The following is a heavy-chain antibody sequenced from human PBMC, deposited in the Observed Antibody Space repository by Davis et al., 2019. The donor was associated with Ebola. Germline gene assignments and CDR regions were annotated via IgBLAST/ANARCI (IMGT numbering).Heavy chain of an antibody. J-gene: IGHJ4*02. Sequence: ASVKVSCKASGYTFTSYDINWVRQAPGQGLEWMGWINPNSGGTNYAQKFQGRVTMTRDTSISPAYMELSRLRSDDTAVYYCARDGGGSSLDYWGQGTLVTVSS. CDR2: INPNSGGT. D-gene: IGHD1-26*01. CDR3: ARDGGGSSLDY. CDR1: GYTFTSYD. V-gene: IGHV1-2*02.